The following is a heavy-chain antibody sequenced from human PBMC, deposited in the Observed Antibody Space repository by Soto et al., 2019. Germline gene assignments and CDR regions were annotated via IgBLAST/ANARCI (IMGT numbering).Heavy chain of an antibody. Sequence: VKVSCKASGGTFSSYAISWVRQAPGQGLEWMGGIIPIFGTANYAQKFQGRVTITADKSTSTAYMELSSLRSEDTAVYYCARGVRGIIGGVIARPLDYWGQGTLVTVSS. CDR2: IIPIFGTA. D-gene: IGHD3-16*02. CDR3: ARGVRGIIGGVIARPLDY. CDR1: GGTFSSYA. V-gene: IGHV1-69*06. J-gene: IGHJ4*02.